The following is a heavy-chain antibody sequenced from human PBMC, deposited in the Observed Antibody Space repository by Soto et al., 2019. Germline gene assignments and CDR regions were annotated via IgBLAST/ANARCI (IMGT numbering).Heavy chain of an antibody. J-gene: IGHJ4*02. CDR2: ISGSGGST. D-gene: IGHD3-22*01. V-gene: IGHV3-23*01. Sequence: PGESLRLSCAASGFTFSSYAMSWVRQAPGKGLEWVSAISGSGGSTYYADSVKGRFTISRDNSKNTLYLQMNSLRAEDTAVYYCAKVSSPSYYYDSSGYFDYWGQGTLVTVSS. CDR3: AKVSSPSYYYDSSGYFDY. CDR1: GFTFSSYA.